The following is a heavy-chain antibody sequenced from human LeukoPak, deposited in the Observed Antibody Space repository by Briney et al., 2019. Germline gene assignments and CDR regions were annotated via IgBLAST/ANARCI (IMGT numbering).Heavy chain of an antibody. J-gene: IGHJ4*02. CDR1: GYTFSNFG. V-gene: IGHV1-18*04. D-gene: IGHD3-3*01. Sequence: ASVKVSCKTSGYTFSNFGLSWVRQAPGQGLEWLGWISAHNENIHYAQNLQDRLTMTTDTPTSTAFMELRSLRSDDTAVYYCARGDERREWLLSYWGQGTLVTVSS. CDR2: ISAHNENI. CDR3: ARGDERREWLLSY.